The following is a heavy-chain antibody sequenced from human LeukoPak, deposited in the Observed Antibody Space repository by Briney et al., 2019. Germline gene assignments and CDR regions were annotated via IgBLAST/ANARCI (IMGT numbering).Heavy chain of an antibody. CDR2: IYHSGST. Sequence: PSETLSLTCTVSGYSISSGYYWGWIRQPPGKGLEWIGSIYHSGSTYYNPSLKSRVTISVDTSKNQFSLKLSSVTAADTAVYYCARDSHSSFDYWGQGTLVTVSS. CDR3: ARDSHSSFDY. V-gene: IGHV4-38-2*02. D-gene: IGHD6-19*01. CDR1: GYSISSGYY. J-gene: IGHJ4*02.